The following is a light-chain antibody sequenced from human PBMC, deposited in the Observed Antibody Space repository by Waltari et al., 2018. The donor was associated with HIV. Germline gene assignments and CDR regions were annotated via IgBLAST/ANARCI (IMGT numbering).Light chain of an antibody. Sequence: AVQMTQSPSSLSASVVDRVIIACRASQGTRNDLGWYQQKPGKAPKLLIYGASRLQSAVSSRFSGSGSGTDYTLTISDLQPEDSATYYCLQDYDYPRTFGQGTKVEVK. CDR1: QGTRND. CDR2: GAS. CDR3: LQDYDYPRT. V-gene: IGKV1-6*01. J-gene: IGKJ1*01.